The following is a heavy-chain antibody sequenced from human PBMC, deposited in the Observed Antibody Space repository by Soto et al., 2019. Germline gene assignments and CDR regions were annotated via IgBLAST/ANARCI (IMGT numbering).Heavy chain of an antibody. CDR3: ARAGGLGAVAVDY. Sequence: QLQLQESGSGLVKPSQTLSLTCAVSGGSISSGSYSWSWIRQPPGKGLEWIGYIYHGGSTYYNPSLQIRVTISVDRSKNQFSLKLSSVTAADTAVYYCARAGGLGAVAVDYWGQGTLVTVSS. D-gene: IGHD6-19*01. CDR2: IYHGGST. CDR1: GGSISSGSYS. J-gene: IGHJ4*02. V-gene: IGHV4-30-2*01.